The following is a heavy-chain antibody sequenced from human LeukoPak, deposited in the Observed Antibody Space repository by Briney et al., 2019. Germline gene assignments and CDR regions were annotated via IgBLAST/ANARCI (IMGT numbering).Heavy chain of an antibody. Sequence: SETLSLTCAVYGGSFSGYYWSWIRQPPGKGLEWIGEINHSGSTNYNPSLKSRVTISVDTSKNQFSLKLSSVTAADTAVYYCARHYGSIAFDIWGQGTMVTVSS. J-gene: IGHJ3*02. CDR1: GGSFSGYY. V-gene: IGHV4-34*01. CDR2: INHSGST. D-gene: IGHD3-16*01. CDR3: ARHYGSIAFDI.